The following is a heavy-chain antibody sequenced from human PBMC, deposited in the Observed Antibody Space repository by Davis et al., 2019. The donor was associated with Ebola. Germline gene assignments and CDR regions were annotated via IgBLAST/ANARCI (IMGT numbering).Heavy chain of an antibody. J-gene: IGHJ4*02. Sequence: GESLKISCAASGFTFNKYAMSWLRQVPGKGLEWVSVVSGRATTIYYADSVKGRFTISRDNSQNTVYLQMNSLRAEDTALYYCAKEEAYCGGDCYGYFDSWGQGTLVTVSS. CDR2: VSGRATTI. CDR1: GFTFNKYA. V-gene: IGHV3-23*01. D-gene: IGHD2-21*02. CDR3: AKEEAYCGGDCYGYFDS.